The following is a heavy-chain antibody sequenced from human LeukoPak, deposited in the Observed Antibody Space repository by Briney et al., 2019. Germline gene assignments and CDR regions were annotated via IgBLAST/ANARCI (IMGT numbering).Heavy chain of an antibody. CDR2: IYYSGST. CDR3: ARKGTTTVTALDY. J-gene: IGHJ4*02. Sequence: PSETLSLTCTVSGGSISSGDYYWSWIRQPPGKGLEWIGYIYYSGSTYYNPSLKSRVTISVDTSKNQFSLKLSSVTAADTAVYYCARKGTTTVTALDYWGQGTLVTVSS. V-gene: IGHV4-30-4*01. CDR1: GGSISSGDYY. D-gene: IGHD4-17*01.